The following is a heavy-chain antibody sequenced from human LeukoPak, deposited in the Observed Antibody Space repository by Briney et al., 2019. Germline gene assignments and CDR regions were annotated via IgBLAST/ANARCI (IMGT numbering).Heavy chain of an antibody. V-gene: IGHV1-2*02. CDR2: INPNSGGT. CDR3: ARVGYSSSSGARL. CDR1: GYTFTGYY. Sequence: GASVTVSCKASGYTFTGYYMHWVRQAPGQGLEWMGWINPNSGGTNYAQKFQGRVTRTRDTSISTVYMELSRLRSDDTAVYYCARVGYSSSSGARLWGQGTLVTVSS. J-gene: IGHJ4*02. D-gene: IGHD6-6*01.